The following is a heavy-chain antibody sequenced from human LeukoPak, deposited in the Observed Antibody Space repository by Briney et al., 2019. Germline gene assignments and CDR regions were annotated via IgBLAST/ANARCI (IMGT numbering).Heavy chain of an antibody. CDR1: GFTFSSNW. CDR3: ARLGGYSSGWYHIDY. Sequence: GGSLRLSCAASGFTFSSNWMHWVRQAPGKGLVWVSVIYSGGSTFYADSVKGRFTISRDNSKNTLYLQMNSLRDEDTAVYYCARLGGYSSGWYHIDYWGQGTLVTVSS. V-gene: IGHV3-53*01. J-gene: IGHJ4*02. D-gene: IGHD6-19*01. CDR2: IYSGGST.